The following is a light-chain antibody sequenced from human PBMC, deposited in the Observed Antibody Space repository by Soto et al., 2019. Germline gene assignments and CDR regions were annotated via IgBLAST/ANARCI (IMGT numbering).Light chain of an antibody. CDR1: QRIDSS. CDR3: QQYHRWPIT. CDR2: GAS. J-gene: IGKJ5*01. Sequence: EVVMTQSPATLSVSPGETATLSCRASQRIDSSVAWYQQIPGQPPRLLIFGASTKVTDIPARFSXXXXXXXXXXTISSLQSEDFGVYYCQQYHRWPITFGQGTRLEI. V-gene: IGKV3-15*01.